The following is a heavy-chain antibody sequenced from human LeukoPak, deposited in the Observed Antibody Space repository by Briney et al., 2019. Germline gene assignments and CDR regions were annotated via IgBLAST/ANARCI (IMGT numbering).Heavy chain of an antibody. Sequence: ASVKVSCKASGYTFTGYYMHWVRQAPGQGLEWMGWIDPNSGGTNYAQKFQGRVTMTRDTSISTAYMELSRLRFDDTAVYYCARGIAAAAWYYFDYWGQGTLVTVSS. D-gene: IGHD6-13*01. CDR2: IDPNSGGT. J-gene: IGHJ4*02. CDR3: ARGIAAAAWYYFDY. V-gene: IGHV1-2*02. CDR1: GYTFTGYY.